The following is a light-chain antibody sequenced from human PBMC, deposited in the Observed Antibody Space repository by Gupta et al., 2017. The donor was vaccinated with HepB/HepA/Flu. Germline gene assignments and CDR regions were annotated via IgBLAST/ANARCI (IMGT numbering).Light chain of an antibody. CDR1: QSVSSY. CDR3: QQSSNWPLIT. CDR2: DAS. J-gene: IGKJ5*01. V-gene: IGKV3-11*01. Sequence: NGFTPFPANLSLAPGERATPSCRANQSVSSYLAWYQQKPGQAPRLLIYDASNRATGIPARFSGSGSGTDFTLTISSLEPEDFAVYYCQQSSNWPLITFGQGTRLDI.